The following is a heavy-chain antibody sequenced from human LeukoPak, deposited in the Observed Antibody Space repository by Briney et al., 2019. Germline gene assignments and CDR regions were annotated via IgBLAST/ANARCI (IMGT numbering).Heavy chain of an antibody. CDR2: INHSGST. J-gene: IGHJ2*01. CDR1: GGSISGTYY. D-gene: IGHD2/OR15-2a*01. Sequence: SETLSLTCTVSGGSISGTYYWSWIRQPPGKGLEWIGEINHSGSTNYNPSLKSRVTISVDTSKNQFSLKLSSVTAADTAVYYCARVSGRYFDLWGRGTLVTVSS. CDR3: ARVSGRYFDL. V-gene: IGHV4-34*01.